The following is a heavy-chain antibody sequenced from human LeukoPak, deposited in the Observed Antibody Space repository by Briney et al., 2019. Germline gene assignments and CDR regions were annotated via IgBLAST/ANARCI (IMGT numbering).Heavy chain of an antibody. V-gene: IGHV3-23*01. J-gene: IGHJ3*02. D-gene: IGHD2-15*01. CDR3: AKEGDLYCSGGSCYLAAFGI. CDR2: ISGSGGST. Sequence: GGSLRLSCAASGFTFSSYAMSWVRQAPGKGLEWVSAISGSGGSTYYADSVKGRFTISRDNSKNTLYLQMNSLRAEDTAVYYCAKEGDLYCSGGSCYLAAFGIWGQGTMVTVSS. CDR1: GFTFSSYA.